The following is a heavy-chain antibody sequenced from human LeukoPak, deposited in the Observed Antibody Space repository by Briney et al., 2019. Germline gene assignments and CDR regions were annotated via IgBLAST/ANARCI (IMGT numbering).Heavy chain of an antibody. Sequence: GGSLRLSCAASGFTFSSYAMSWVRQAPGKGLEWVSAVSDSGRSTSYADSVKGRFTISRVNSKNTLFLQMNRLRAEDTAVYHCARQTGYCSEGTCYFNIWGQGTLVTVSS. V-gene: IGHV3-23*01. CDR3: ARQTGYCSEGTCYFNI. CDR1: GFTFSSYA. CDR2: VSDSGRST. J-gene: IGHJ4*02. D-gene: IGHD2-15*01.